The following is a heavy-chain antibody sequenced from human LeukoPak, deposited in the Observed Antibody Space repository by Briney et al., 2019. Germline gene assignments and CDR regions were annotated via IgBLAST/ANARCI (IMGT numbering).Heavy chain of an antibody. J-gene: IGHJ3*02. CDR2: IRSKANSYAT. CDR1: GFAFSGSA. Sequence: PGGSLRLSCAASGFAFSGSAMHRARQVSGKGLEWVGRIRSKANSYATAYAASVKGRFTISRDDSKNTAYLQMNSLKTEDTAVYYCARDLPSGSYYATEHDAFDIWGQGTMVTVSS. D-gene: IGHD1-26*01. CDR3: ARDLPSGSYYATEHDAFDI. V-gene: IGHV3-73*01.